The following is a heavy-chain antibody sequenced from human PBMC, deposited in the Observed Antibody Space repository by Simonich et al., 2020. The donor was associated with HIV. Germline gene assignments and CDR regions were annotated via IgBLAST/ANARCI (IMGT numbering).Heavy chain of an antibody. CDR2: SNRDGRST. V-gene: IGHV3-74*01. D-gene: IGHD1-26*01. CDR3: ARWGGATTVYYYGMDV. Sequence: EVQLVESGGGLVQPGGSLRLSCAASGFTFSSYWMHWVRQAPGKGLVLGSPSNRDGRSTSSADSVQGRFTIPSDNAKNTLYLQMNSLRAEDTAVYYCARWGGATTVYYYGMDVWGQGTTVTVSS. CDR1: GFTFSSYW. J-gene: IGHJ6*02.